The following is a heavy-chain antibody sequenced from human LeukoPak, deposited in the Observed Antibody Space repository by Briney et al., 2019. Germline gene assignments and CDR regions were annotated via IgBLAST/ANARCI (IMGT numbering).Heavy chain of an antibody. CDR2: ISSSGST. CDR1: GDSISSGDYY. V-gene: IGHV4-61*02. J-gene: IGHJ5*02. CDR3: ARGGYYGSGNDFRFDP. Sequence: SQTLSLTCTVSGDSISSGDYYWSWIRQPAGKGLEWIGRISSSGSTNYNPSLKSRVTISVDTSKSQFSLKLSSVTAADTAIYYCARGGYYGSGNDFRFDPWGQGTLVTVSS. D-gene: IGHD3-10*01.